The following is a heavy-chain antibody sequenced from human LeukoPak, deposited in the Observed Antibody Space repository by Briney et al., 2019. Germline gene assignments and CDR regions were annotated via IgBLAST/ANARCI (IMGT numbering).Heavy chain of an antibody. CDR1: GFTFSSYW. CDR3: ASFWSGYYSKDYFDY. D-gene: IGHD3-3*01. J-gene: IGHJ4*02. V-gene: IGHV3-74*01. CDR2: INTDGSST. Sequence: GGSLRLSCAASGFTFSSYWMHWVRQAPGKGLVWVSRINTDGSSTSYADSVKGRFTISRDNAKNTLYLQMNSLRAEDTAVYYCASFWSGYYSKDYFDYWGQGTLVTVSS.